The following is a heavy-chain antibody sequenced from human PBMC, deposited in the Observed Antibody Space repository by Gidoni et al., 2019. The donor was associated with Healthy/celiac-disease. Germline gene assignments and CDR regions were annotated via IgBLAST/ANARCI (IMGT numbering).Heavy chain of an antibody. CDR1: GFTVSSHY. V-gene: IGHV3-53*01. Sequence: EVQLVESGGGLIQPGGSLRLSCAASGFTVSSHYMSWVRQAPGKGLEWVSVIYSGGSTYYADSVKGRFTISRDNSKNTLYLQMNSLRAEDTAVYYCARVRWYDFWSNPVSFDYWGQGTLVTVSS. D-gene: IGHD3-3*01. J-gene: IGHJ4*02. CDR3: ARVRWYDFWSNPVSFDY. CDR2: IYSGGST.